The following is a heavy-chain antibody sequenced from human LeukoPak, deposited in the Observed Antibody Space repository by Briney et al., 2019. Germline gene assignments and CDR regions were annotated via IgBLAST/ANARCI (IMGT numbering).Heavy chain of an antibody. CDR2: IYYSGST. Sequence: SETLSLTCTVSGGFISSYYWNWIRQPPGKGLEWIGYIYYSGSTKYNPSLKSRVTISVDTSKNQFSLKLNSVTAADTALYYCARRVVVVSGAIRNDAFDIWGQGTMVTVSS. CDR1: GGFISSYY. V-gene: IGHV4-59*01. D-gene: IGHD2-2*02. J-gene: IGHJ3*02. CDR3: ARRVVVVSGAIRNDAFDI.